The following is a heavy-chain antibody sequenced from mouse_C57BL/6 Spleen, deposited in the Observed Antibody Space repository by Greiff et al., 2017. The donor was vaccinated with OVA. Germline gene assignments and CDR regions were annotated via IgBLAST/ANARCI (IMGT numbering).Heavy chain of an antibody. CDR1: GYTFTDYE. Sequence: VQLQQSGAELVRPGASVTLSCKASGYTFTDYEMHWVKQTPVHGLEWIGAIDPETGGTAYNQKFKGKAILTADKSSSTAYMELRSLTSEDSAVDYCRREGLRRGFAYWGKGALVTVAA. V-gene: IGHV1-15*01. CDR2: IDPETGGT. CDR3: RREGLRRGFAY. J-gene: IGHJ3*01.